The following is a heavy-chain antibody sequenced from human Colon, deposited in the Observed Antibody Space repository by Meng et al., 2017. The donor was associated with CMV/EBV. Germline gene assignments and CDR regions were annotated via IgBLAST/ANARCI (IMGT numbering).Heavy chain of an antibody. D-gene: IGHD1-26*01. J-gene: IGHJ1*01. CDR2: TYYRSKWYN. V-gene: IGHV6-1*01. Sequence: SQILSLTCGISGESVSSNSAAWNWIRQSPSRGLEWLGRTYYRSKWYNDYAVSVNGRITINPDTSKNQFSLHLNSVTPEDTAVYYCARDLSGTYFHWGQGALVTVSS. CDR1: GESVSSNSAA. CDR3: ARDLSGTYFH.